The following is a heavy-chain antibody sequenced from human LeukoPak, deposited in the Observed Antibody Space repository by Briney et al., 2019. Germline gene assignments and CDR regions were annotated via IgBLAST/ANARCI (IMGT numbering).Heavy chain of an antibody. V-gene: IGHV3-7*01. J-gene: IGHJ4*02. CDR1: GFSFSRLW. D-gene: IGHD3-22*01. Sequence: GGSLRLSCAASGFSFSRLWMTWVRQAPGKGLEWVANINEDGSEKPYVDSVKGRFTISRDNAKNLLYLQLNRLRADDTAVYYCARGGSDSVRYWDDWGQGTLVTVSS. CDR3: ARGGSDSVRYWDD. CDR2: INEDGSEK.